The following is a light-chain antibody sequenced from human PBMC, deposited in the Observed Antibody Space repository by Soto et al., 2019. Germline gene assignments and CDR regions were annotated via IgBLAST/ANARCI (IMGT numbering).Light chain of an antibody. V-gene: IGLV2-23*01. CDR3: CSYAGSNIVV. J-gene: IGLJ2*01. CDR2: DGS. Sequence: QSALTQPASVSGSPGQSVTISCTGTSSDVGTYNPVSWYQQRPGRAPTLMSYDGSKRPSGVSDRFSGSKSAYTASLTISGLHAEDEADYYCCSYAGSNIVVFGGGTQLTVL. CDR1: SSDVGTYNP.